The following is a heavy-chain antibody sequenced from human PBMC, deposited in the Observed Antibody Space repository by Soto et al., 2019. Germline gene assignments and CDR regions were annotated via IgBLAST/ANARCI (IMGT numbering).Heavy chain of an antibody. Sequence: ASVKVSCKASGGTFSSYAISWVRQAPGQGLEWMGGIIPIFGTANYAQKFQGRVTITADESTSTAYMELSNLRSEDTAVYYCARSADYYDILTGLENAFDIWGQGTMVTVSS. D-gene: IGHD3-9*01. CDR2: IIPIFGTA. CDR3: ARSADYYDILTGLENAFDI. V-gene: IGHV1-69*13. J-gene: IGHJ3*02. CDR1: GGTFSSYA.